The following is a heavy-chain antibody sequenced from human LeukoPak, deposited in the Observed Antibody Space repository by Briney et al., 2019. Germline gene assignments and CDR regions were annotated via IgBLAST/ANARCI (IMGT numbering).Heavy chain of an antibody. D-gene: IGHD2-15*01. CDR2: ISPTGTDM. CDR3: APRGGTATYY. V-gene: IGHV3-21*01. CDR1: GFTFTTYT. J-gene: IGHJ4*02. Sequence: RGSLSLSCAASGFTFTTYTMNWVRQAPGKGLEWVSSISPTGTDMFYADSVKGRFTISRDNAKNSLYLQMDSLRAEDTAVYYCAPRGGTATYYWGQGTLVTVSS.